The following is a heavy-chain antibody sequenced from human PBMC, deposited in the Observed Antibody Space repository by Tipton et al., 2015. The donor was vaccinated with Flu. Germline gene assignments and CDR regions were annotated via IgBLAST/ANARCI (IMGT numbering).Heavy chain of an antibody. Sequence: SLRLSCAASGFTFTIFGMHWVRQAPGRGLEWVSFIWYDGSKTYYADSVKGRFTISRDDSKNTVYLQMNSLSAEDTAIYYCARDGPEWNYFSYMDVWGKGTAVTVS. CDR3: ARDGPEWNYFSYMDV. D-gene: IGHD3-3*01. J-gene: IGHJ6*03. CDR2: IWYDGSKT. V-gene: IGHV3-33*01. CDR1: GFTFTIFG.